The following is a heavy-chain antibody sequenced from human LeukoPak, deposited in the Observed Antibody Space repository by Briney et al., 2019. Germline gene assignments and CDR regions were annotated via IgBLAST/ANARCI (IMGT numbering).Heavy chain of an antibody. D-gene: IGHD3-16*01. CDR2: IIPIFGTA. Sequence: GASVKVSCKASGGTFSSYAISWVRQAPGQGLEWMGGIIPIFGTANYAQKFQGRVTITADKSTSTAYMELSSLRSEDMAVYYCARGRSIRGSYFDYWGQGTLVTVSS. V-gene: IGHV1-69*06. CDR3: ARGRSIRGSYFDY. J-gene: IGHJ4*02. CDR1: GGTFSSYA.